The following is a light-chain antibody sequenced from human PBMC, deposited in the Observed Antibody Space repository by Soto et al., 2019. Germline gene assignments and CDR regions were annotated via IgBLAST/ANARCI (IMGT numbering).Light chain of an antibody. Sequence: QLVLTQPPSVSGAPAQRVTISCTGSSSNIGAGYDVHWYQQLPGTAPKLLVYGNSNRPSGVPDRFSGSKSGTSASLAITGLQAEDEADYYCQSYDRSLSGYVVFGGGTKLTVL. CDR3: QSYDRSLSGYVV. V-gene: IGLV1-40*01. J-gene: IGLJ2*01. CDR1: SSNIGAGYD. CDR2: GNS.